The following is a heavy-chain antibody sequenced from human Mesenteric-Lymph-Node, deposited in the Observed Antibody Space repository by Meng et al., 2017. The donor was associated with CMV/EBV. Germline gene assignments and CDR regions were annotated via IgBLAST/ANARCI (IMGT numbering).Heavy chain of an antibody. CDR3: ARDSRSTRDRPGEPDY. CDR1: GFNFRSYS. CDR2: IFSDGADI. V-gene: IGHV3-21*05. D-gene: IGHD7-27*01. J-gene: IGHJ4*02. Sequence: GGSLRLSCAVSGFNFRSYSMNWVRQAPGKGLEWLAHIFSDGADIFYADSVRGRFTISRDNSKNSLFLQLNNLRVEDTAVYHCARDSRSTRDRPGEPDYWGRGTLVTVSS.